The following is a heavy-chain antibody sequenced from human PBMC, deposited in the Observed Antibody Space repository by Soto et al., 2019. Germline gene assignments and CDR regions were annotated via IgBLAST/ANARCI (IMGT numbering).Heavy chain of an antibody. CDR3: AKVSARIAAPGYFDY. Sequence: GGSLRLSCAASGFTFSSYGMHWVRQAPGKGLEWVAVISYDGSNKYYADSVKGRFTISRDNSKNTLYLQMNSLRAEDTAVYYCAKVSARIAAPGYFDYWGQGTLVTVSS. CDR2: ISYDGSNK. CDR1: GFTFSSYG. V-gene: IGHV3-30*18. J-gene: IGHJ4*02. D-gene: IGHD6-13*01.